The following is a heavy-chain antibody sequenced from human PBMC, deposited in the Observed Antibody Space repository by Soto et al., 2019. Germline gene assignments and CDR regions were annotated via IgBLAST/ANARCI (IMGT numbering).Heavy chain of an antibody. CDR3: ARSESRLRWELPDY. Sequence: QVQLVESGGGLVKPGGSLRLSCAASGFTFSDYYMTWIRQAPRKGLEWVSYISSSGYTIYYADSVKGRFTISRDNAKNSLYLQMNSLRAEDTALYFCARSESRLRWELPDYWGQGTLVTVSS. D-gene: IGHD4-17*01. CDR2: ISSSGYTI. V-gene: IGHV3-11*01. CDR1: GFTFSDYY. J-gene: IGHJ4*02.